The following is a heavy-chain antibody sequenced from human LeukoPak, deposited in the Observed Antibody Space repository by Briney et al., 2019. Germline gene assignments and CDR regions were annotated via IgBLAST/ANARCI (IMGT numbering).Heavy chain of an antibody. J-gene: IGHJ4*02. V-gene: IGHV4-30-2*01. CDR1: GGSIGSGSYS. CDR3: ARFSPRAMGNYLDF. Sequence: SETLSLTCAVSGGSIGSGSYSWSWIRQPPGKGLEWIGYIYPRGSTYYNPSLKSRVILSLDKSANQFSLNLSSVTAADTAVYYCARFSPRAMGNYLDFWGQGTLVTVSS. CDR2: IYPRGST. D-gene: IGHD7-27*01.